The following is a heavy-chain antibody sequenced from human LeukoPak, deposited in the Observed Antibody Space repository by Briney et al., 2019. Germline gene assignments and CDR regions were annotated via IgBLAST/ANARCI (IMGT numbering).Heavy chain of an antibody. Sequence: SETLSLTCAVYGGSFSGYYWSWIRQPPGKGLEWIGEINHSGSTNYNPSLKSRVTISVDTFKNQFSLKLSSVTAADTAVYYCARGRAVGATSGEAEDYWGQGTLVTVSS. V-gene: IGHV4-34*01. CDR3: ARGRAVGATSGEAEDY. CDR1: GGSFSGYY. J-gene: IGHJ4*02. CDR2: INHSGST. D-gene: IGHD1-26*01.